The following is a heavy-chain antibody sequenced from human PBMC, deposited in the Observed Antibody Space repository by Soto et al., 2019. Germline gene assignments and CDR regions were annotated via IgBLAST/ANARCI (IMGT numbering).Heavy chain of an antibody. J-gene: IGHJ6*03. CDR3: ARDPGYCSSTSCYGGYYMDV. D-gene: IGHD2-2*01. CDR2: IWYDGSNK. V-gene: IGHV3-33*01. Sequence: GGSLRLSCAASGFTFSSYGMHWVRQAPGKGLEWVAVIWYDGSNKYYADSVKGRFTISRDNSKNTLYLQMNSLRAEDTAVYYCARDPGYCSSTSCYGGYYMDVWGKGTTVTVSS. CDR1: GFTFSSYG.